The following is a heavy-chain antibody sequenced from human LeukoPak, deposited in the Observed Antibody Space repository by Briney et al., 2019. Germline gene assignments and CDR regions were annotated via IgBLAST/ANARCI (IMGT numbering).Heavy chain of an antibody. V-gene: IGHV4-59*01. Sequence: PSETLSLTCTVSGGSISSYYWSWIRQPPGKGLEWIGYIYYSGSTNYNPSLKSRVTISVDTSKNQFSLKLSSVTAADTAVYYCARRNWISYYYMDVWGKGTTVTVSS. CDR2: IYYSGST. CDR3: ARRNWISYYYMDV. CDR1: GGSISSYY. J-gene: IGHJ6*03. D-gene: IGHD1-20*01.